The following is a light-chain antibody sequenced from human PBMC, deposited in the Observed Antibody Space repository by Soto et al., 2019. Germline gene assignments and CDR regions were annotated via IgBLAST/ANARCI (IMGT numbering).Light chain of an antibody. CDR1: SSDVGGFNY. J-gene: IGLJ1*01. Sequence: QSVLAQPASVSGSPGQSITISCTGTSSDVGGFNYVSWYQQHPGKAPKLLIFDVYSRPSGISNRFSGSKSGNTASLTISGLQAEDEVDYYCSSYTTSSSYVFGAGTKVTVL. CDR3: SSYTTSSSYV. CDR2: DVY. V-gene: IGLV2-14*01.